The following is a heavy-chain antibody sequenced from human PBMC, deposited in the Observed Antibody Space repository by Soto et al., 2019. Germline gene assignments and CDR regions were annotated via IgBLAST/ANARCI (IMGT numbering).Heavy chain of an antibody. CDR2: IWYDGSNK. D-gene: IGHD2-21*02. J-gene: IGHJ4*02. V-gene: IGHV3-33*01. Sequence: GGSLRLSCAASGFTFNNYGMHWVRQAPGKGLEWVAVIWYDGSNKYYADSVKGRFTISRDNSKNTVYLQMNSLRAEDTAVYYCARGPHIVVVTAPDYWGQGTLVTVSS. CDR1: GFTFNNYG. CDR3: ARGPHIVVVTAPDY.